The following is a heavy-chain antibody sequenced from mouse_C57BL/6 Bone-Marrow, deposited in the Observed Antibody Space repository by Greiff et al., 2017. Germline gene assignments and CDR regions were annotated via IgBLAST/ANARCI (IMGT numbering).Heavy chain of an antibody. V-gene: IGHV1-82*01. D-gene: IGHD1-1*01. CDR2: IYPGDGDT. CDR3: ARDYGSSSWFAY. J-gene: IGHJ3*01. CDR1: GYAFSSSW. Sequence: VQLQQSGPELVKPGASVKISCKASGYAFSSSWMNWVKQRPGKGLEWIGRIYPGDGDTNYNGKFKGKATLTADKSSSTAYMQLSSLTSEDSAVYFCARDYGSSSWFAYWGQETLVTVSA.